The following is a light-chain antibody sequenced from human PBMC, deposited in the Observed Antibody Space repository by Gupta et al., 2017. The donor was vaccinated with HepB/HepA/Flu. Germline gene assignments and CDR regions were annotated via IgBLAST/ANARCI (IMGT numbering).Light chain of an antibody. J-gene: IGLJ2*01. V-gene: IGLV3-1*01. Sequence: SALTQPLSVSVSPGQTASIPCSGDKLEDKDVCCYQQKPGQTPVVVIYQDSKRPSGIPERFSGSNSWNTATLTLSGTQAMDEADYYCQAWDSSTVVVFGGGTKLTVL. CDR1: KLEDKD. CDR3: QAWDSSTVVV. CDR2: QDS.